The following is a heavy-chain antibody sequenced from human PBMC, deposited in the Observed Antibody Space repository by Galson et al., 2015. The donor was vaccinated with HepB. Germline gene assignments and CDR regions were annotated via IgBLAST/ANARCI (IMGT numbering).Heavy chain of an antibody. D-gene: IGHD1-26*01. CDR2: FDPVYDET. CDR1: GYSLTALS. Sequence: SVKVSCKVSGYSLTALSLHWVRQAPGKGLEWMGCFDPVYDETIYAQKFQGRVTMTEDTSTDTAYMDLSSLRSDDTAVYHCATGGATRGAWNFDYWGQGTLVTVSS. J-gene: IGHJ4*02. V-gene: IGHV1-24*01. CDR3: ATGGATRGAWNFDY.